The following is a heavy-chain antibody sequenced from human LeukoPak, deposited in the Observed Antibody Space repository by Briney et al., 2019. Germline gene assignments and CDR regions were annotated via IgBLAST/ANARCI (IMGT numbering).Heavy chain of an antibody. CDR1: GFSFSTYW. J-gene: IGHJ4*02. V-gene: IGHV3-7*01. CDR3: ARTRIAVAGSFDY. CDR2: IKQDGSEK. Sequence: GGSLRLSCVASGFSFSTYWMSWVRQAPGKGLEWVANIKQDGSEKYYVDSVKGRFTISRDNAKNSVYLQMNRLTVEDTAVYFCARTRIAVAGSFDYWGQGTLVTVSS. D-gene: IGHD6-19*01.